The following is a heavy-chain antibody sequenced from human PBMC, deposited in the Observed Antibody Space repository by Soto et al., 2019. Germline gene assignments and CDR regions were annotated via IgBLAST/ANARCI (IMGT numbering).Heavy chain of an antibody. J-gene: IGHJ4*02. CDR2: IYYSGST. D-gene: IGHD5-18*01. Sequence: QVQLQESGPGLVKPSQTLYLNCAVSGGSISSGDYNWSWIRQPPGKGLEWIGYIYYSGSTYYNPSLKSRVTISVDTSKNQFSLKLSSVTAADTAVYYCASNSNGYTFYDYWGQRTLVTVSS. CDR1: GGSISSGDYN. V-gene: IGHV4-30-4*01. CDR3: ASNSNGYTFYDY.